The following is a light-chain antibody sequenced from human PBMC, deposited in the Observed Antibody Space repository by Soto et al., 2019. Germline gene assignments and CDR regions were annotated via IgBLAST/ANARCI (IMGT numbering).Light chain of an antibody. CDR3: QQYKSYWT. V-gene: IGKV1-5*03. CDR2: KAS. J-gene: IGKJ1*01. Sequence: DIQMTQSPATLSASVGDRVTITCRASQSISSMLAWYQQKPGKAPKLLIYKASSLQSGVPSRISGGASGTEFTLTITRLQPDEFATDDCQQYKSYWTFGQGTKVDIK. CDR1: QSISSM.